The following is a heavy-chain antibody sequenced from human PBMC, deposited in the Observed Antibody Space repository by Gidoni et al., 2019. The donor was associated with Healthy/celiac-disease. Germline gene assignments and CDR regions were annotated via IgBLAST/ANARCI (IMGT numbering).Heavy chain of an antibody. D-gene: IGHD3-22*01. CDR3: ARKGGGHYYDSSGYIDY. CDR1: GLAVSSDH. J-gene: IGHJ4*02. V-gene: IGHV3-66*02. Sequence: EVQLVESGGGLVQPGGALRLSCAAYGLAVSSDHMSWVRQAPGTGLGWVSVIYSGGTTYYANSFNGRFTNSRNNSKNTLYLQSNRLNAEATSLYYCARKGGGHYYDSSGYIDYWGQGTLVTVSS. CDR2: IYSGGTT.